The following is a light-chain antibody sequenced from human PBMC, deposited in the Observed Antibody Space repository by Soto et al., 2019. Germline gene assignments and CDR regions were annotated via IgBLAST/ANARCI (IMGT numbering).Light chain of an antibody. CDR2: GAS. V-gene: IGKV3-15*01. CDR1: QSVSSN. Sequence: EIVMTQSRATLSVSPGERATLSCRASQSVSSNLAWYQQKPGQAPRLLISGASTRATGIPARFSGSGSGTEFTLTISSLQSEDFAVYYCQQYNNWPPLTFGGGTKVEIK. CDR3: QQYNNWPPLT. J-gene: IGKJ4*01.